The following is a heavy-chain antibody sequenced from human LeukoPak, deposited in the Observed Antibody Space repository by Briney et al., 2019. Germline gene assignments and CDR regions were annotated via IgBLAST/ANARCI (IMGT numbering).Heavy chain of an antibody. CDR3: ARGLTHCSSTSCYGARFDY. CDR2: IYYSGST. V-gene: IGHV4-39*01. CDR1: GGTISSSSYY. Sequence: PSETLSLTCTVSGGTISSSSYYWGWIRQPPGKGLEWIGSIYYSGSTYYNPSLKSRVTISVDTSKNQFSLKLSSVTAADTAVYYCARGLTHCSSTSCYGARFDYWGQGTLVTVSS. J-gene: IGHJ4*02. D-gene: IGHD2-2*01.